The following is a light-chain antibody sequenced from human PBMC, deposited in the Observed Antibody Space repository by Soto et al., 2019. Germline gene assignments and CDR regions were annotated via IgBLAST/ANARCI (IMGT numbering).Light chain of an antibody. CDR2: DVS. CDR1: SSDVGGFNF. Sequence: QSVLTQPASVSGSPGQSITISCTGTSSDVGGFNFVSWYQHHPGKAPKLMIYDVSNRPSGVSTRFSGSKSGDTASLTISGLQAEDEADYYCSSYTSSTTPYFFGTGTKVTVL. J-gene: IGLJ1*01. CDR3: SSYTSSTTPYF. V-gene: IGLV2-14*03.